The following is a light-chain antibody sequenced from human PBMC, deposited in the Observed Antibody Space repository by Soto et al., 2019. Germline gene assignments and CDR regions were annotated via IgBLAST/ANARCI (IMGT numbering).Light chain of an antibody. CDR2: GAS. V-gene: IGKV3-15*01. J-gene: IGKJ4*01. Sequence: EIVMTQSPATLSVSPGESATLSCRASQSVSSNLAWHQQKPGQAPRLLIYGASTRATGIPARFSGSGSGTEFTLTISSLQSEDFAVYYCQQYNNWPPLTFGGGTKVDIK. CDR3: QQYNNWPPLT. CDR1: QSVSSN.